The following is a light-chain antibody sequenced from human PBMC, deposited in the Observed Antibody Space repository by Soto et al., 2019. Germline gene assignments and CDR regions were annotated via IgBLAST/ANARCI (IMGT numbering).Light chain of an antibody. CDR1: SSDVGSYNL. V-gene: IGLV2-23*01. J-gene: IGLJ2*01. Sequence: QSALTQPASVAGSPGQSITISCTGTSSDVGSYNLVSWYQQHPGEAPKRMSYEGSKRPPGVSNRFSGSKSGNTASLTISGLQAEDEADYYCGSYEASVVFAGGTKLTVL. CDR3: GSYEASVV. CDR2: EGS.